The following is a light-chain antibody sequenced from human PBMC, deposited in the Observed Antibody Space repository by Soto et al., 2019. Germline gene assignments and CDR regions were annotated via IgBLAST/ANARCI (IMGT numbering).Light chain of an antibody. CDR1: SSDVGAYNY. V-gene: IGLV2-14*01. CDR3: SSYTSSSTRV. CDR2: DVS. Sequence: SALTQPASVSGSPGQSITISCTGTSSDVGAYNYVSWFQQHPGEAPKLMIYDVSDRSSGVSNRFSGSKSGNTASLTISGLQAEDEADYYCSSYTSSSTRVFGTGTKLTVL. J-gene: IGLJ1*01.